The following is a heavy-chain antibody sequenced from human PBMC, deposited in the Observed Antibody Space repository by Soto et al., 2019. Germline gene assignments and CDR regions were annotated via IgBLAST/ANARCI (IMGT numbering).Heavy chain of an antibody. D-gene: IGHD2-15*01. CDR2: TYYSGST. J-gene: IGHJ5*02. CDR1: GGSISSYY. Sequence: TLSLTCTVSGGSISSYYWSWIRQPPGKGLEWIGYTYYSGSTNYNPSLKSRVTMSVDTSRNQFSLKLNSVTAADTAVYYCARTYCSGGSCYPGGNWFDPWGQGTLVTVSS. CDR3: ARTYCSGGSCYPGGNWFDP. V-gene: IGHV4-59*01.